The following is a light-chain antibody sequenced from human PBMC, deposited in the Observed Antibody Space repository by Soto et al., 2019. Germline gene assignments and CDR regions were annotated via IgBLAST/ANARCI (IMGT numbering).Light chain of an antibody. CDR1: QSVGNN. J-gene: IGKJ4*01. V-gene: IGKV3-15*01. Sequence: EIVVTQSPATLSVSPGERATLSCRASQSVGNNFAWYQQKPGQAPRLLIFATSTRATGVPARFSGSGSGTEFTLTISRLQSEDFAVYYCQQYGDWPLTVGGGAKVEIE. CDR3: QQYGDWPLT. CDR2: ATS.